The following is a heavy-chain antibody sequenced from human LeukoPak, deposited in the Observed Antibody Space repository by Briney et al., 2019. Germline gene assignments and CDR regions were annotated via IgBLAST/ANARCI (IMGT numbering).Heavy chain of an antibody. D-gene: IGHD6-13*01. CDR3: ARVLRVFGVAYYSSSWNYYFDY. CDR1: GFTVSTFY. CDR2: LYTAGTT. Sequence: GGSLRLSCAASGFTVSTFYMSWVRQAPGKGLEWVSVLYTAGTTYYADSVQGRFTISRDNSKNTLYLQMNSLRAEDTAVYYCARVLRVFGVAYYSSSWNYYFDYWGQGTLVTVSS. V-gene: IGHV3-66*01. J-gene: IGHJ4*02.